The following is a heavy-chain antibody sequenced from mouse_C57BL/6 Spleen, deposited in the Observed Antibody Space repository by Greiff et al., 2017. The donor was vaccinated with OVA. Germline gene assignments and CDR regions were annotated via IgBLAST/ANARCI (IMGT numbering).Heavy chain of an antibody. CDR2: ISDGGSYT. CDR1: GFTFSSYA. J-gene: IGHJ3*01. D-gene: IGHD1-1*01. CDR3: AREDALLDYGSNFAY. Sequence: EVMLVESGGGLVKPGGSLKLSCAASGFTFSSYAMSWVRQTPEKRLEWVATISDGGSYTYYPDNVKGRITISRDNAKNNLYLQMSHLKSEDTAMYYCAREDALLDYGSNFAYWGQGTLVTVSA. V-gene: IGHV5-4*01.